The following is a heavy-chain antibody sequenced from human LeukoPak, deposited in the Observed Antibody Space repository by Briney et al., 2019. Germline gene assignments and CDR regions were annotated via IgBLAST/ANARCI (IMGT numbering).Heavy chain of an antibody. D-gene: IGHD5-18*01. V-gene: IGHV1-69*06. CDR2: IIPIFGTA. CDR1: GGTFSSYA. CDR3: ATDRNSYGYSDY. J-gene: IGHJ4*02. Sequence: ASVKVSCKASGGTFSSYAISWVRQAPGQGLEWMGGIIPIFGTANCAQKFQGRVTITADKSTSTAYMELSSLRAEDTAMYYCATDRNSYGYSDYWGQGTLVTVSS.